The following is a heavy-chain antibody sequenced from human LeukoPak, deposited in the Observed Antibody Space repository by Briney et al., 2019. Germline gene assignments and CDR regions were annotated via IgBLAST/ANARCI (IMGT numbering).Heavy chain of an antibody. Sequence: GGSLRLSCAASGFTFSSSGMHWVRQAPGKGLAWVSFISYDGGRKYYADSVKGRFTISRDNSKDTLYLQMNSLTADDTAVYYCARENGYSSGPFDYWGQGTLVTVSS. D-gene: IGHD6-19*01. CDR1: GFTFSSSG. CDR3: ARENGYSSGPFDY. CDR2: ISYDGGRK. J-gene: IGHJ4*02. V-gene: IGHV3-30*03.